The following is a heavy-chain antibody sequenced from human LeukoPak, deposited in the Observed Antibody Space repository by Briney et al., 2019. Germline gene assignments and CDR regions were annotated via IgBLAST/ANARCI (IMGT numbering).Heavy chain of an antibody. J-gene: IGHJ3*02. V-gene: IGHV4-39*01. D-gene: IGHD6-19*01. Sequence: PSETLSLTCTVSGGSISSSSYYWGWIRQPPGKGLEWIGSTYYSGSTYYNPSLKSRVTISVDTSKNQFSLKLSSVTAADTAVYYCARPRGWLRPDAFDIWGQGTMVTVSS. CDR3: ARPRGWLRPDAFDI. CDR1: GGSISSSSYY. CDR2: TYYSGST.